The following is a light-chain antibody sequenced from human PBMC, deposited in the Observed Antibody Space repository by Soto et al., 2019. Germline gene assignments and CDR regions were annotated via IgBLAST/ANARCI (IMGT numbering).Light chain of an antibody. CDR1: QSVSSK. J-gene: IGKJ1*01. Sequence: EIVMTQSPSTLSVSPVEGATLSCRASQSVSSKLAWYQQKPGQAPRLLIYGASNRATGIPDRFSGSGSGTEFTLTISSLQSEDFAVYYCQQYNNWPPTFGQGTKVDIK. V-gene: IGKV3D-15*01. CDR2: GAS. CDR3: QQYNNWPPT.